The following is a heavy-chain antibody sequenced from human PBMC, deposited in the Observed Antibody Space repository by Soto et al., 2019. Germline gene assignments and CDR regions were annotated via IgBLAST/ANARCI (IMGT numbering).Heavy chain of an antibody. Sequence: SETLSLTCTVSGFSISSYYWSWIRQPPGKGLEWIGYIYYSGSTNYNPSLKSRVTISVDTSKNQFSLKLSSVTAADTAVYYCARRYGRNFDYWGQGTLVTVSS. V-gene: IGHV4-59*01. CDR3: ARRYGRNFDY. CDR2: IYYSGST. D-gene: IGHD1-20*01. J-gene: IGHJ4*02. CDR1: GFSISSYY.